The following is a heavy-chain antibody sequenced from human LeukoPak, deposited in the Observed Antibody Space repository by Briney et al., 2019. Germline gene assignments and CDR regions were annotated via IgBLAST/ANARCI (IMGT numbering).Heavy chain of an antibody. CDR2: IRYDGSNK. D-gene: IGHD3-10*01. CDR1: GFTFSNVW. J-gene: IGHJ4*02. CDR3: AKDGTRGIRFGKIAHYFDY. Sequence: GGSLRLSCAASGFTFSNVWMNWVRQAPGKGLEWVAFIRYDGSNKYYADSVKGRFTISRDSSKNTLYLQMNSLRVEDTAVYYCAKDGTRGIRFGKIAHYFDYWGQGSLVTVSS. V-gene: IGHV3-30*02.